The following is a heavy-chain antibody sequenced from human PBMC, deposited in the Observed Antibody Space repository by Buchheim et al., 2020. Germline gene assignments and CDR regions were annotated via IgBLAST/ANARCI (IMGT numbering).Heavy chain of an antibody. Sequence: QVQLQESGPGLVKPSETLSLTCTVSGGSISSYYWSWIRQPPGKGLEWIGYIYYSGSTNYNPSLKSRVTISVDTSKNQFSLKLSSVTAADTAVYYCARDTRSGLGYYGMDVWGQGTT. CDR3: ARDTRSGLGYYGMDV. CDR2: IYYSGST. CDR1: GGSISSYY. V-gene: IGHV4-59*01. J-gene: IGHJ6*02. D-gene: IGHD7-27*01.